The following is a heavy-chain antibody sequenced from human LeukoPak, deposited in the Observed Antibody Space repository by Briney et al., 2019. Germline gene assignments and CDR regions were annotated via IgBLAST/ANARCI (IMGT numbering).Heavy chain of an antibody. J-gene: IGHJ4*02. Sequence: GGSLRLSCAASGFSFSSYWMHWVRQAPGKGLVWVSRINSDGSSTNYADSVKGRFTISRGNAKKTLYLQMHSLRAEDTAVYYCAREEISGYYYVDYWGQGTLVTVSS. CDR3: AREEISGYYYVDY. V-gene: IGHV3-74*01. D-gene: IGHD3-22*01. CDR1: GFSFSSYW. CDR2: INSDGSST.